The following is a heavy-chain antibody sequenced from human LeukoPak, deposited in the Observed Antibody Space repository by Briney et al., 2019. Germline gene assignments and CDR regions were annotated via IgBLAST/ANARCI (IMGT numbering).Heavy chain of an antibody. CDR3: AREAWFGELNNDY. CDR2: ISCSSSYI. CDR1: GFTFSSYS. V-gene: IGHV3-21*01. J-gene: IGHJ4*02. D-gene: IGHD3-10*01. Sequence: GGSLRLSCPASGFTFSSYSMNWVRQAPGKGPEWVSSISCSSSYIYYKDSVKGRFTISRDNAKNSMYLQMNRLRAEDTAVYYCAREAWFGELNNDYWGQGTLVTVSS.